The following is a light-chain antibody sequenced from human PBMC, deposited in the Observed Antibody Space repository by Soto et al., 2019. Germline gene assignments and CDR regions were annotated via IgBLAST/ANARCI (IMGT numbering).Light chain of an antibody. CDR3: SSFTGSSYV. CDR2: DVT. CDR1: SSDVGNNNY. V-gene: IGLV2-14*03. J-gene: IGLJ1*01. Sequence: QSVLTQPASVSGSPGQSITISCTGTSSDVGNNNYVSWYQHNPGRAPKVMICDVTNRPSGVSNRFSGSKSGNTASLTISGLQAEDEADYYCSSFTGSSYVFGTGT.